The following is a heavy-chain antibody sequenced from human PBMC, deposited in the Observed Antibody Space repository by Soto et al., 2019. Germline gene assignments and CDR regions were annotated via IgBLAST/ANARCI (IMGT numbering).Heavy chain of an antibody. V-gene: IGHV1-3*01. J-gene: IGHJ4*02. CDR3: ARVPPVGSGWN. CDR1: GSTYTSYA. Sequence: ASVTVSCTASGSTYTSYAMHLVRQAPGQRLEWMGWINAGNGNTKYSQKFQGRVTITRDTSASTAYMELSSLRPEDTAVYYCARVPPVGSGWNWGQGTLVTVSS. CDR2: INAGNGNT. D-gene: IGHD6-19*01.